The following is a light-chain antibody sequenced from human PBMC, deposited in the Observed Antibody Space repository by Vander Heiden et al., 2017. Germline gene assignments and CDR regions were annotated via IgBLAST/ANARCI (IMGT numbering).Light chain of an antibody. J-gene: IGLJ1*01. Sequence: QSALSQPASVYESPGQSITISCTGPSSDVGGYNYVSWYQQHPGKAPKLMIYDVSNRPSGVSNRFSGSKSGNTASLTISGLQAEDEADYYCSSYTSSSTYVFGTGTKVTVL. CDR2: DVS. V-gene: IGLV2-14*01. CDR3: SSYTSSSTYV. CDR1: SSDVGGYNY.